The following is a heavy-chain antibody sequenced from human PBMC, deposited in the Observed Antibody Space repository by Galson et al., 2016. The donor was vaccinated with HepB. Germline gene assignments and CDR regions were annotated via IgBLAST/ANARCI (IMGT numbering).Heavy chain of an antibody. CDR3: ARVGQFRFPPKRLALMDV. CDR1: GYAFTTYV. Sequence: SVKVSCKASGYAFTTYVMHWVRQAPGQGLEWMGKINPVAGGTDYAQKFQGRVTMTRDRSTTTVYLELTGLRLEDTAVYFFARVGQFRFPPKRLALMDVWGQRTQVAVS. J-gene: IGHJ6*02. D-gene: IGHD3-16*01. V-gene: IGHV1-46*01. CDR2: INPVAGGT.